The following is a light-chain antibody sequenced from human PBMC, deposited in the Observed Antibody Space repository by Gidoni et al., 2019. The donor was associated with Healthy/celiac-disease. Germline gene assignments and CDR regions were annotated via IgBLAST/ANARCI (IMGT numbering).Light chain of an antibody. Sequence: EIVVTQSPATLSLSPGERATLSCRASQSVSSYLAWYQQKPSQAPRLLIYDASNRATGIPARFSGSGSGTDFTLTISSLEPEDCAVYYCQQRSNALTFGPGTKVDIK. CDR3: QQRSNALT. J-gene: IGKJ3*01. CDR1: QSVSSY. V-gene: IGKV3-11*01. CDR2: DAS.